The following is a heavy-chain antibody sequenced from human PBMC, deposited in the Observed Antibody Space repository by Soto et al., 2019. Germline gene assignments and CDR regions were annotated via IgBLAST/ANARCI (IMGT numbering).Heavy chain of an antibody. V-gene: IGHV3-23*01. Sequence: PGGSLRLSCAASGFTFSNYGMKWVRQAPGKGLEWVSALDCGGGTTFYADSVKGRFTISGDNSKNTLYLQMNSLRAADTAVSYCAQESAPRKPFDFWGQGTLVTVSS. J-gene: IGHJ4*01. CDR3: AQESAPRKPFDF. CDR1: GFTFSNYG. D-gene: IGHD3-10*01. CDR2: LDCGGGTT.